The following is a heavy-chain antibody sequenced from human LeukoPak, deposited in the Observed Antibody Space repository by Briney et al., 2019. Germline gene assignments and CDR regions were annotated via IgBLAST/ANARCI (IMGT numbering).Heavy chain of an antibody. D-gene: IGHD6-13*01. CDR3: AKNSGYSSSKPVWDY. V-gene: IGHV3-23*01. J-gene: IGHJ4*02. CDR1: GFTFSSYG. Sequence: PGGSLRLSCAASGFTFSSYGMSWVRQAPGKGLEWVSAISGSGGSTYYADSVKGRFTISRDNSKNTLHLQMNSLRAEDTAVYYCAKNSGYSSSKPVWDYWGQGTLVTVSS. CDR2: ISGSGGST.